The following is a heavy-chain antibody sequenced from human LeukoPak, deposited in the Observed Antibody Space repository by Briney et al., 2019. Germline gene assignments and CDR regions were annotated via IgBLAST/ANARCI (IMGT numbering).Heavy chain of an antibody. D-gene: IGHD3-16*02. CDR3: ARVREGFSFYYGMDV. CDR1: GFTFSSYS. CDR2: ISSSSSYI. J-gene: IGHJ6*02. V-gene: IGHV3-21*01. Sequence: GGSLRLSCAASGFTFSSYSMNWVRQAPGKGLEWVSSISSSSSYIHYADSVKGRFTISRDNAKNSLYLQMNSLRAEDTAVYYCARVREGFSFYYGMDVWGQGTTVTVSS.